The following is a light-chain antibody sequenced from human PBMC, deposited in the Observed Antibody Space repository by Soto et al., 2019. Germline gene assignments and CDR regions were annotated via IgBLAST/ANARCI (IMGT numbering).Light chain of an antibody. CDR1: QSVLYSSNNKNY. CDR2: WAS. J-gene: IGKJ1*01. V-gene: IGKV4-1*01. Sequence: DIVMTQSPDSLAVSLGERATINCKSSQSVLYSSNNKNYLAWYQQKAGQPPKLLIYWASTRESGVPDRFSGSESGTDFTLTISTLQAEDVAVYYCQQYYSIPPTFGQGTKVEIK. CDR3: QQYYSIPPT.